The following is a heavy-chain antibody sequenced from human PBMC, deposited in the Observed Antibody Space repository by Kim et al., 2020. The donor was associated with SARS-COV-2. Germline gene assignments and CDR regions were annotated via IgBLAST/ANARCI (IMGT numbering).Heavy chain of an antibody. CDR2: IYYSGST. V-gene: IGHV4-59*08. CDR3: ARHYDRSRWGMDV. Sequence: SETLSLTCTVSGGSISSYYWSWIRQPPGKGLEWIGYIYYSGSTNYNPSLKSRVTISGDTSKNQFSLKLSAVTAADTAVYYCARHYDRSRWGMDVWGQGTTVTVSS. D-gene: IGHD3-22*01. CDR1: GGSISSYY. J-gene: IGHJ6*02.